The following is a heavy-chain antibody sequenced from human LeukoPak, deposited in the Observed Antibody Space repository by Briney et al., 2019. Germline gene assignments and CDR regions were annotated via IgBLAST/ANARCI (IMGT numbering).Heavy chain of an antibody. CDR3: ARNANGVCDY. CDR1: GGSITRGLYS. Sequence: SETLSLTCTVSGGSITRGLYSWGWIRQPPGKGLEWIGTIYYSGSNARNPSLKSRVTMSLDTSKNQSSLNLTSVTAADTALYYCARNANGVCDYWGQGTLVSVSS. CDR2: IYYSGSN. D-gene: IGHD2-8*01. J-gene: IGHJ4*02. V-gene: IGHV4-39*01.